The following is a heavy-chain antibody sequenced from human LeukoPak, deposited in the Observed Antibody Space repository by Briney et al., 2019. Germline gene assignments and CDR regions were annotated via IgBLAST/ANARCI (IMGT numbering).Heavy chain of an antibody. Sequence: PGGSLRLSCAASGFTVSSNYMSWVRQAPGKGLEWVSVIYSGGSTYYTDSVKGRFTISRDNSKNTLYLQMNSLKTEDTAIYYCTRGMKGGYDPYYFDYWGQGTLVTVS. J-gene: IGHJ4*02. CDR3: TRGMKGGYDPYYFDY. CDR2: IYSGGST. CDR1: GFTVSSNY. D-gene: IGHD5-12*01. V-gene: IGHV3-53*01.